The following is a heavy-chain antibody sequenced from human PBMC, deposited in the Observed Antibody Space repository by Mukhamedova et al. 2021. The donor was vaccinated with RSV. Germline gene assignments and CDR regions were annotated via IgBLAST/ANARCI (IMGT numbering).Heavy chain of an antibody. J-gene: IGHJ4*02. CDR2: MNPNSGNT. CDR3: ARGNKLDMIRGGIDY. Sequence: GLEWMGWMNPNSGNTGYAQNFQGRVSMTRNTSINTAYMELSSLKSEDAAIYYCARGNKLDMIRGGIDYWGQGTPVTVSS. V-gene: IGHV1-8*01. D-gene: IGHD3-10*01.